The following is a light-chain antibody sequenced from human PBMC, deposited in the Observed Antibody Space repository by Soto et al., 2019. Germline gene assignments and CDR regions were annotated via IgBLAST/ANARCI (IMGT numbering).Light chain of an antibody. V-gene: IGKV1-12*01. CDR1: QGISNW. CDR2: ATS. J-gene: IGKJ5*01. Sequence: DIQMTQSPSSVSASVGDRVTITCRASQGISNWLAWYQQKPGKAPKLLIYATSNLQSGVPSRFSGSGSGTDFTLTISSLQPEDFAAYYCQQSYSTPPITFGQGTRLEIK. CDR3: QQSYSTPPIT.